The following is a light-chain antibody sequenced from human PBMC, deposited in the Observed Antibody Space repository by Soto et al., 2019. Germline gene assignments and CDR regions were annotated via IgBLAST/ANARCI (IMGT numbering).Light chain of an antibody. CDR3: QPGST. CDR1: QSVSINY. V-gene: IGKV3-20*01. J-gene: IGKJ2*01. Sequence: EIVLTQSPATLSLSPGERATLSCRASQSVSINYLAWYQQKPGQAPRLLIYGASSRATGIPDRFSGSGSGTDFTLTISRLEPEDFAGYYCQPGSTFGQGTKLEIK. CDR2: GAS.